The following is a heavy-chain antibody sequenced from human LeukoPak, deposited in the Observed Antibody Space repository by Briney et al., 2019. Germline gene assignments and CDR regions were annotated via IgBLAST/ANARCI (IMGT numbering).Heavy chain of an antibody. CDR3: ARDRCSGGSCYSYYFDY. J-gene: IGHJ4*02. Sequence: ASVKVSCKASGYTFTSYGISRVRQAPGQGLEWMGWISAYNGNTNYAQKLQGRVTMTTDTSTSTAYMELRSLRSDDTAVYYCARDRCSGGSCYSYYFDYWGQGTLVTVSS. D-gene: IGHD2-15*01. CDR1: GYTFTSYG. CDR2: ISAYNGNT. V-gene: IGHV1-18*01.